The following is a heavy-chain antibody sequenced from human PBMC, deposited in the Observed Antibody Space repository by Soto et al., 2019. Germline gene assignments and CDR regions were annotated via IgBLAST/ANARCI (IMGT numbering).Heavy chain of an antibody. CDR1: GGSISSYY. Sequence: SETLSLTCTVSGGSISSYYWSWIRQPPGKGLEWIGYMYNTGSTIYNPSLKSRVTISVDTSKNQFSLKLSSVTAADTAVYYCARLSWDGYNYYYYYGMDVWGQGTTVTVSS. V-gene: IGHV4-59*08. D-gene: IGHD5-12*01. CDR3: ARLSWDGYNYYYYYGMDV. J-gene: IGHJ6*02. CDR2: MYNTGST.